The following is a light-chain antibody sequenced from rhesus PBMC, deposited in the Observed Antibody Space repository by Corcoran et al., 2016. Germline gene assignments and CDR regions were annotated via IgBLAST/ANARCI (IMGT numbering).Light chain of an antibody. CDR3: LQAYTTPFS. V-gene: IGKV1-94*01. J-gene: IGKJ2*01. CDR1: QGINKE. Sequence: DIQMTQSPSSLSTSVGDRVTVTCRASQGINKEVSWYQQKPGKAPTPLIYAASSLQTGVSYRFRGRGSVTDFTLPISSLQPEDVATYCCLQAYTTPFSFGQGTKVEIK. CDR2: AAS.